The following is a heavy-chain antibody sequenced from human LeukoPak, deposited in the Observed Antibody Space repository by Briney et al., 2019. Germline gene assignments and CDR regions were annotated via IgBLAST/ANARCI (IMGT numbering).Heavy chain of an antibody. CDR2: IYYSGST. Sequence: SETLSLTCTVSGGSISSGDYYWSWIRQPPGKGLEWIGYIYYSGSTYYNPSLKSRVTISVDTSKNQFSLKLSSVTAADTAVYYCARDAPITIFGVVTRDAFDIWGQGTMVTVSS. V-gene: IGHV4-30-4*01. CDR1: GGSISSGDYY. D-gene: IGHD3-3*01. J-gene: IGHJ3*02. CDR3: ARDAPITIFGVVTRDAFDI.